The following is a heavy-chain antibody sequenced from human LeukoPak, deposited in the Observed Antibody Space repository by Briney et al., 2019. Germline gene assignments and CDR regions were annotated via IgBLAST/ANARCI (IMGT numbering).Heavy chain of an antibody. V-gene: IGHV3-21*01. CDR3: ARVFSGTYLNYHHFDY. Sequence: PGGSLRLSCAASGFTFSHYSRNWVRQAPGKGLEWFSSISTSSSYIYYADSVKGRFTVSRNNAKNSLYLQMDSLRAEDTAVYYCARVFSGTYLNYHHFDYWGQGTLVTVSS. D-gene: IGHD1-26*01. CDR2: ISTSSSYI. J-gene: IGHJ4*02. CDR1: GFTFSHYS.